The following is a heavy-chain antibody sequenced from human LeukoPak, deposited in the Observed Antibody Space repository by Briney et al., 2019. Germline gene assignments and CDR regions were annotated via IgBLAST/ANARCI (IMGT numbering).Heavy chain of an antibody. J-gene: IGHJ4*02. V-gene: IGHV4-30-2*01. CDR1: GGSISSGGYS. Sequence: SETLSLTCVVSGGSISSGGYSWSWIRQPPGKGLEWIGYIYHSGSTYYNPSLKSRVTISVDRSKNQFSLKLSSVTAADTAVYYCARNYYGDFDYWGQGTLVTVSS. D-gene: IGHD4-17*01. CDR2: IYHSGST. CDR3: ARNYYGDFDY.